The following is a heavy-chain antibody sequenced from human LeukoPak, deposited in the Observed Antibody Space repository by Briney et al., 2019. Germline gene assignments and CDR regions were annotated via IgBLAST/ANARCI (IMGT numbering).Heavy chain of an antibody. J-gene: IGHJ4*02. D-gene: IGHD6-19*01. CDR1: GFTFSSYA. CDR2: ISGSGGST. V-gene: IGHV3-23*01. Sequence: GGSLRLSCAASGFTFSSYAMSWVRQAPGKGLEWVSVISGSGGSTYYADSVKGRFTISRDNSKNTLYLQMNSLGAEDTAAYYCAKGEAGYTSAWVVYWGQGTLVTVSS. CDR3: AKGEAGYTSAWVVY.